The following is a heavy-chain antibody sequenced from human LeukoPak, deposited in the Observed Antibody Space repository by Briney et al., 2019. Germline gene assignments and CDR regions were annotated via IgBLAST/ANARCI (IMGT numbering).Heavy chain of an antibody. Sequence: GRSLRLSCAASGFTFSSYGMHWVRQAPGKGLEWVAVISYDGSNKYYADSVKGRFTISRDNSKNTLYLQMNSLRAEDTAVYYCAKDPEYSSSYYFDYWGRGTLVTVSS. D-gene: IGHD6-6*01. CDR1: GFTFSSYG. CDR2: ISYDGSNK. J-gene: IGHJ4*02. V-gene: IGHV3-30*18. CDR3: AKDPEYSSSYYFDY.